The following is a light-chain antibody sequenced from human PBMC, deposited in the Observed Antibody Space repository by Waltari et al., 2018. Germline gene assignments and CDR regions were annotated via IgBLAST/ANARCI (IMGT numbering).Light chain of an antibody. CDR1: QSILYSSNSKNY. CDR2: WAS. Sequence: DIVMTQSPDSLAVSLGERATINCKSSQSILYSSNSKNYLAWYQHKPGQPPKLLIYWASTRRSGVPDRFSGSGSGTDFTLTISSLQAEDVAIYYCQQYYSIPYTFGQGTKLEIK. V-gene: IGKV4-1*01. J-gene: IGKJ2*01. CDR3: QQYYSIPYT.